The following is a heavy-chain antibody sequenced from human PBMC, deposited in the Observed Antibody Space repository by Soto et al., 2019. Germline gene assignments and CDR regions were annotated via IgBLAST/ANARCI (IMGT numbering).Heavy chain of an antibody. D-gene: IGHD3-10*01. J-gene: IGHJ4*02. CDR2: ISGSGGST. CDR3: AKDYRGYYYYVSGVALDY. CDR1: GITFSSYA. Sequence: EVQLLESGGGLVQPGGSLRLSCAASGITFSSYAMNWVRQAPGKGLEWVSGISGSGGSTYYADSVKGRFTISRGNSKDPLYLKMNRLRAGDTAVYYCAKDYRGYYYYVSGVALDYWGQGTLVTVSS. V-gene: IGHV3-23*01.